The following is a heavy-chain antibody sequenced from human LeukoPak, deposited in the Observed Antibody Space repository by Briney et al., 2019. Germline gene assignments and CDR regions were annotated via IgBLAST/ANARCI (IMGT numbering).Heavy chain of an antibody. V-gene: IGHV4-30-2*01. CDR2: IYHTGST. J-gene: IGHJ6*02. CDR3: ATGATYYYYAMDV. Sequence: SGTLSLTCAVSGGSISSGGYSWSWIRQPPGKGLEWIGYIYHTGSTYYSPSLKSRVTISIDRSRNHFSLSLNSVTAADTAVYYCATGATYYYYAMDVWGQGTTVSVSS. CDR1: GGSISSGGYS.